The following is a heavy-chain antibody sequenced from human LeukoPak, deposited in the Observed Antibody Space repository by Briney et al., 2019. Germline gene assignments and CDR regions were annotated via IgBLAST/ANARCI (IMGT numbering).Heavy chain of an antibody. D-gene: IGHD5/OR15-5a*01. V-gene: IGHV3-7*01. CDR2: IKQDGSEK. CDR1: GFTFSSYW. Sequence: GRSLRLSCAASGFTFSSYWMSWVRRAPGKGLEWVANIKQDGSEKYYVDSVKGRFTVSRDNAKNSLYLQLDSLRTGDTGVYYCAREENEGPVYGSVDYWGQGTLVTVSS. CDR3: AREENEGPVYGSVDY. J-gene: IGHJ4*02.